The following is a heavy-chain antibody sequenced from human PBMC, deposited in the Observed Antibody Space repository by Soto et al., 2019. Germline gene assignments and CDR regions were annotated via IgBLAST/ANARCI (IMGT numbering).Heavy chain of an antibody. Sequence: SETLSLTCTVSGGSVSSGSYYWSWIRQPPGKGLEWIGYIYYSGSTNYNPSLKSRVTISVDTSKNQFSLKLSSVTAADTAVYYCAKLFKSMSTFGEVLDYWGQGTLVTVSS. J-gene: IGHJ4*02. CDR2: IYYSGST. V-gene: IGHV4-61*01. D-gene: IGHD3-16*01. CDR3: AKLFKSMSTFGEVLDY. CDR1: GGSVSSGSYY.